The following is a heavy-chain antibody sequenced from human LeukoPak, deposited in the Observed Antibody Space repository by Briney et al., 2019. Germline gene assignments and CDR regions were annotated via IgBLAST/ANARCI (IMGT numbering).Heavy chain of an antibody. CDR3: AKTHSGSYYSFDH. D-gene: IGHD1-26*01. Sequence: PGRSLRLSCAASGFTFDDYAMHWVRQAPGKGLEWVSGISWNSGSIGYADSVKGRFTISRDNAKNSLYLQMNSLRAEDTALYYCAKTHSGSYYSFDHWGQGTLVTVSS. CDR2: ISWNSGSI. J-gene: IGHJ4*02. V-gene: IGHV3-9*01. CDR1: GFTFDDYA.